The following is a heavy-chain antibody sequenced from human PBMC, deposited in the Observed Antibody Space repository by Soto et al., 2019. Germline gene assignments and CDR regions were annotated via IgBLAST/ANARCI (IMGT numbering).Heavy chain of an antibody. CDR1: GFTFTSSA. CDR2: IVVGSGNT. CDR3: AAGYCSGGSCYPYYYGMDV. J-gene: IGHJ6*02. V-gene: IGHV1-58*01. Sequence: RASVKVSCKASGFTFTSSAVQWVRQARGQRLEWIGWIVVGSGNTNYAQKFQERVTITRDMSTSTAYMELSSLRSEDTAVYYCAAGYCSGGSCYPYYYGMDVWAKGPRSPSP. D-gene: IGHD2-15*01.